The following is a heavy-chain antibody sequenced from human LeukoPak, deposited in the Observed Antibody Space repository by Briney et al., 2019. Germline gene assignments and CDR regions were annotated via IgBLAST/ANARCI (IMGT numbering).Heavy chain of an antibody. CDR2: IYSCGST. V-gene: IGHV3-53*04. CDR1: GCTISSNY. D-gene: IGHD6-13*01. CDR3: ARRGTGAWDSSWPIDY. J-gene: IGHJ4*02. Sequence: GGSLRLSCAASGCTISSNYMSWVRQAPGKGLEWVSGIYSCGSTYYANSVTGRFTISRHNSKHTLYLQMNSLSAEDTAVYYCARRGTGAWDSSWPIDYWGQGTLVTVSS.